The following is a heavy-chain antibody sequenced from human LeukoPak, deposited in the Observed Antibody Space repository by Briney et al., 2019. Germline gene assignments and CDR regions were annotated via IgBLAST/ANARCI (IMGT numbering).Heavy chain of an antibody. CDR2: INPNSGDT. J-gene: IGHJ5*02. CDR1: GYTFAGYY. D-gene: IGHD6-13*01. Sequence: ASVKVSCKASGYTFAGYYMHWVRQAPGQGLEWMGWINPNSGDTNNAQKFQGRVTMTSDTSISTANMELSSLTSDDTAVYYCARAVAAIVNWFDPWGQGTLVTVSS. CDR3: ARAVAAIVNWFDP. V-gene: IGHV1-2*02.